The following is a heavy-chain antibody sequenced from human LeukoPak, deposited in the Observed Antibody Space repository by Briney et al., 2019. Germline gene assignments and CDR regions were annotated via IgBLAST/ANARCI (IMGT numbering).Heavy chain of an antibody. CDR3: ACPWLVQEFALDDAFDI. J-gene: IGHJ3*02. D-gene: IGHD6-19*01. CDR2: ISPGGGTT. CDR1: GFAFGSEA. V-gene: IGHV3-23*01. Sequence: PGGSLRLSCAVSGFAFGSEAMSWVRQSPARGLEWVASISPGGGTTYYADYVKGRFTISRDNAKNSLYLQMNSLRAEDTAVYYCACPWLVQEFALDDAFDIWGHGTMVTVSS.